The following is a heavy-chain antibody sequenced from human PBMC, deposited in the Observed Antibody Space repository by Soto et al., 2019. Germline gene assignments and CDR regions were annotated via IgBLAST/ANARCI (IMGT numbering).Heavy chain of an antibody. V-gene: IGHV3-30-3*01. CDR2: ISYDGSNK. CDR1: GFTFSSYA. D-gene: IGHD4-4*01. Sequence: QVQRVESGGGVVQPGRSLRLSCAASGFTFSSYAMHWVRQAPGKGLEWVAVISYDGSNKYYADSVKGRFTISRDNSKNNQSLYMNSIRSVETAVYYRTRDMRNSSRTIDYWGQGTLVTVST. CDR3: TRDMRNSSRTIDY. J-gene: IGHJ4*02.